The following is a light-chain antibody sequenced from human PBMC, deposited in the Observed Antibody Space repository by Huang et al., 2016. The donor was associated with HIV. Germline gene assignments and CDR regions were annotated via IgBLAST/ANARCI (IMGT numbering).Light chain of an antibody. CDR1: QSISDY. J-gene: IGKJ1*01. Sequence: DIQMTQSPSSLSASVGDRVTITCRASQSISDYLNLYQQKPGKAPKLLIYAASNVQNGVPSRFSGRGSETDFTLTISGLQPEDFATYYCQQGYSLWTFGQGTKVDIK. V-gene: IGKV1-39*01. CDR2: AAS. CDR3: QQGYSLWT.